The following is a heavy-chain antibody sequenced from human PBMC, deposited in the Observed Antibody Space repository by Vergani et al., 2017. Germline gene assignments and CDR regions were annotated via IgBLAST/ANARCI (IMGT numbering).Heavy chain of an antibody. D-gene: IGHD3-3*01. V-gene: IGHV4-59*01. CDR1: GGSISSYY. Sequence: QVQLQESGPGLVKPSETLSLTCTVSGGSISSYYWSWIRQPPGKGLEWIGYIYYRGSTNYNPSLKSPVTISVDTSKNQFSLKLSPVTAADTAVYYCAREFWSGDYYGMDVWGQGTTVTVSS. CDR3: AREFWSGDYYGMDV. J-gene: IGHJ6*02. CDR2: IYYRGST.